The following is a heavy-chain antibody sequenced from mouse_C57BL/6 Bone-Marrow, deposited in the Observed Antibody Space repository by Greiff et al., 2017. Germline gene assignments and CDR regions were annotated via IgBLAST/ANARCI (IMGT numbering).Heavy chain of an antibody. J-gene: IGHJ1*03. CDR3: ARRDYGSTWYFDV. V-gene: IGHV5-15*04. Sequence: EVMLVESGGGLVQPGGSLKLSCAASGFTFSDYGMAWVRQAPRKGPEWVAFISNLAYSIYYADTVTGRFTISRENAKNTLYLEMSSLRSDDTAMYYCARRDYGSTWYFDVWGTGTTVTVSS. CDR1: GFTFSDYG. D-gene: IGHD1-1*01. CDR2: ISNLAYSI.